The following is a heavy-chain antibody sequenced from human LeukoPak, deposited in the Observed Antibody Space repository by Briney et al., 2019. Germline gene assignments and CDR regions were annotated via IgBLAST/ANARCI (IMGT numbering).Heavy chain of an antibody. J-gene: IGHJ4*02. CDR3: APTAEAYTSWWKV. Sequence: ASVKVSCKASGYKFTDDYMHWVRQAPGQWLEFMGWINPDSGFTSYAQKFKGRVTMTRDTSISTAYLEVRSLTSDDTAVYYCAPTAEAYTSWWKVWGQGTLVTVSS. D-gene: IGHD3-16*01. V-gene: IGHV1-2*02. CDR2: INPDSGFT. CDR1: GYKFTDDY.